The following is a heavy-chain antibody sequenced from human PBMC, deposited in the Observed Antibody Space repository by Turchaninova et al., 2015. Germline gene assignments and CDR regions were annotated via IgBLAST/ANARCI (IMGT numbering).Heavy chain of an antibody. CDR2: INSDGSQT. CDR1: GFDFSTYW. J-gene: IGHJ5*02. Sequence: EVQLVESGGALVQPGGSLSLSCAASGFDFSTYWMHWGRQAPGKGLGWLSRINSDGSQTIYADFVRGRFTVSRDNAKSTLYLQMNGLGIEDMGVYYCVRDRDGYNAWGQGTLVTVSS. D-gene: IGHD5-24*01. CDR3: VRDRDGYNA. V-gene: IGHV3-74*01.